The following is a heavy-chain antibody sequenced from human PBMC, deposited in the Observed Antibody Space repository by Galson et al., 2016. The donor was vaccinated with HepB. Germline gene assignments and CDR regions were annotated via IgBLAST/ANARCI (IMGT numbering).Heavy chain of an antibody. CDR1: GYTFTGYY. J-gene: IGHJ4*02. V-gene: IGHV1-2*02. CDR2: IHPDGRGT. D-gene: IGHD5-18*01. CDR3: AGGVDTFSWYTTRFEY. Sequence: SCKASGYTFTGYYIYWVRQAPGQGLEWMGYIHPDGRGTNYAQKFQGRVTMTRDTSISTDYMELSGLRSDDTAVFYCAGGVDTFSWYTTRFEYWGQGTLATVSS.